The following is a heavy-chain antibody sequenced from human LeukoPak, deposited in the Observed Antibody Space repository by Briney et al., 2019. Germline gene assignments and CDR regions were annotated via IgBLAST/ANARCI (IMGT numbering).Heavy chain of an antibody. V-gene: IGHV4-39*07. Sequence: SETLSLTCTVSGGSISSSSYYWGWIRQPPGKGLEWIGSIYYSGSTYYNPSLKSRVTISVDTSKNQFSLKLSSVTAADTAVYYCARDTGFEWDHNFDYWGQGTLVTVSS. CDR3: ARDTGFEWDHNFDY. J-gene: IGHJ4*02. CDR1: GGSISSSSYY. CDR2: IYYSGST. D-gene: IGHD1-26*01.